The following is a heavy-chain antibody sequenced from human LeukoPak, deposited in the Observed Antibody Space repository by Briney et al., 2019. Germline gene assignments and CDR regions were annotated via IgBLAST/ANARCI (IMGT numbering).Heavy chain of an antibody. CDR2: FDPEDGER. V-gene: IGHV1-24*01. CDR3: ATENFGLGSPFDP. D-gene: IGHD3-16*01. Sequence: GASVKVSCKVAGYTLNAVSMHWVRQAPGKGLEWMGGFDPEDGERIYAQKFQGRVTMTEDTSTDTTYMELSSLTSEDTAMYYCATENFGLGSPFDPWGQGTLVTVSS. CDR1: GYTLNAVS. J-gene: IGHJ5*02.